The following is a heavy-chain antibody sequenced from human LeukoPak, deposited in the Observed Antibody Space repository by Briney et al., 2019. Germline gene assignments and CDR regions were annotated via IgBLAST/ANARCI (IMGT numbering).Heavy chain of an antibody. V-gene: IGHV5-10-1*01. CDR1: GYRFTNYW. CDR2: VDPSDSYT. J-gene: IGHJ4*02. CDR3: ARHSAYDELGL. Sequence: GESLKISCKGSGYRFTNYWITWVRQMPGKGLEWMGRVDPSDSYTNYSPSFQGHVTISADKPISTAYLQWSSLKASDTAMYYCARHSAYDELGLWGQGTLVTVYS. D-gene: IGHD5-12*01.